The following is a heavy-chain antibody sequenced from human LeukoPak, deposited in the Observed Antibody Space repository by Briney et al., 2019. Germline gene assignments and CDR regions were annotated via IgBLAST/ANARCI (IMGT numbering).Heavy chain of an antibody. V-gene: IGHV1-69*06. Sequence: SVKVSCKASGGTFISYAISWVRQAPGQGLEWMGGIIPIFGTANYAQKFQGRVTITADRSTSTAYMELSSLRSEDTAVYYCARRGGNAFSWFDPWGQGTLVTVSS. CDR3: ARRGGNAFSWFDP. CDR1: GGTFISYA. J-gene: IGHJ5*02. D-gene: IGHD3-10*01. CDR2: IIPIFGTA.